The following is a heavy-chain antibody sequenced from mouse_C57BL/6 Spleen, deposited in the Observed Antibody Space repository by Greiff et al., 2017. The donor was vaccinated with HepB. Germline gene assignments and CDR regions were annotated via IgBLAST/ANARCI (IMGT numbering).Heavy chain of an antibody. Sequence: VRLQQPGTELVKPGASVKLSCKASGYTFTSYWMHWVKQRPGQGLEWIGNINPSNGGTNYNEKFKSKATLTVDKSSSTAYMQLSSLTSEDSAVYYCARGDSSGYGDYAMDYWGQGTSVTVSS. D-gene: IGHD3-2*02. J-gene: IGHJ4*01. CDR3: ARGDSSGYGDYAMDY. CDR2: INPSNGGT. V-gene: IGHV1-53*01. CDR1: GYTFTSYW.